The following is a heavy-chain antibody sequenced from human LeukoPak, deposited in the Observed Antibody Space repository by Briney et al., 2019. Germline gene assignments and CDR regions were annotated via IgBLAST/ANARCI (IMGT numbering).Heavy chain of an antibody. CDR3: AKDRSSGIAGDRGFDY. CDR1: GFTFDDYA. Sequence: GGSLRLSCAASGFTFDDYAMHWVRQAPGKGLEWVSGISWNSGSIGYADSVKGRFTISRDNAKNSLYLQMNSLRAGDTALYYCAKDRSSGIAGDRGFDYWGQGTLVTVSS. CDR2: ISWNSGSI. J-gene: IGHJ4*02. D-gene: IGHD1-26*01. V-gene: IGHV3-9*01.